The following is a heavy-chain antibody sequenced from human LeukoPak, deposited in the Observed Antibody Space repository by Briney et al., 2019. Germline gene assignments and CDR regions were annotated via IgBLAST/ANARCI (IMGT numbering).Heavy chain of an antibody. CDR1: GYTFTSYH. J-gene: IGHJ4*02. CDR2: IKSTGDIT. CDR3: ARDGTSTDDY. D-gene: IGHD2-2*01. V-gene: IGHV1-46*01. Sequence: ASVKVSCKASGYTFTSYHMHWVRQAPGQGLEWVGIIKSTGDITIYAQRFQGRVTVTRDTSTSTVYMELSGLSADDTAVYYCARDGTSTDDYWGQGTLVTVSS.